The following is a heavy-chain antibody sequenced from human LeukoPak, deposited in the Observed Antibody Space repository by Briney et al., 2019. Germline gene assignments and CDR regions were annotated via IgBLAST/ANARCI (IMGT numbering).Heavy chain of an antibody. CDR3: ARGGLARPYDP. V-gene: IGHV3-21*01. CDR1: GFTFSTYS. D-gene: IGHD3-16*01. CDR2: ISSSSGSI. J-gene: IGHJ5*02. Sequence: RGSLRLSCAASGFTFSTYSMNWVRQAPGKGLEWVSSISSSSGSIYYADSVKGRFTISRDNAKNSLDLQMNSLRAEDTAVYYCARGGLARPYDPWGQGTLVTVSS.